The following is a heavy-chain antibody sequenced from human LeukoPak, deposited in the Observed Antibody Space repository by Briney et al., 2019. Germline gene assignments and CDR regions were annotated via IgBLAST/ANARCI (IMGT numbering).Heavy chain of an antibody. CDR1: GGSISTYY. Sequence: NPSETLSLTCTVSGGSISTYYWTWIRQPPGKRLEWIGYISDSGSTNYNPSLKSRVTISVDTSKNQFSLNLSSVTAADTAVYYCAREVYDFWSGYPNGYMDVWGKGTTVSVSS. CDR3: AREVYDFWSGYPNGYMDV. D-gene: IGHD3-3*01. V-gene: IGHV4-59*01. J-gene: IGHJ6*03. CDR2: ISDSGST.